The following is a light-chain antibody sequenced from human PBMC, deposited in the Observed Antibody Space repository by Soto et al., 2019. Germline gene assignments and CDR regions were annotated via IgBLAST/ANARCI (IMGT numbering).Light chain of an antibody. CDR1: QTIRND. CDR3: LQDYIYPYT. V-gene: IGKV1-6*01. CDR2: GTS. Sequence: AIQMTKSPSPLSVSVGDRITITCRASQTIRNDLRWYQQKPGKAPKLLIYGTSNLQSGVPSRFSGSGSGTDFTLTISSLQPEEYSTECGLQDYIYPYTFGRGTKMEIK. J-gene: IGKJ2*01.